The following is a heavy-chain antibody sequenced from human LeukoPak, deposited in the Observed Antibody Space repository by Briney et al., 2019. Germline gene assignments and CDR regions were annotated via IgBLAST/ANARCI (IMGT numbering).Heavy chain of an antibody. Sequence: HPSETLSLTCTVSGGSISSYYWSWIRQPAGKGLEWIGRIYTSGSTNYNPSLKSRVTMSVDTSKNQFSLKLGSVTAADTAVYYCARDNGSSWGYYYYYYGMDVWGQGTTVTVSS. J-gene: IGHJ6*02. V-gene: IGHV4-4*07. CDR2: IYTSGST. CDR3: ARDNGSSWGYYYYYYGMDV. D-gene: IGHD6-13*01. CDR1: GGSISSYY.